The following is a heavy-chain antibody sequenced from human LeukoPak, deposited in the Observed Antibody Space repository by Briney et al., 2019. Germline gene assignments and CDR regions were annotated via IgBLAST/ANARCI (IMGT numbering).Heavy chain of an antibody. J-gene: IGHJ5*02. V-gene: IGHV3-21*01. Sequence: TGGSLRLSCAASGFTFSSYSMNWVRQAPGKGLEWVSSISSSSSYIYYADSVKGRFTISRDNAKNTLYLQMNSLRAEDTAVYYCARDLSEGGSSAWGQGTLVTVSS. CDR1: GFTFSSYS. D-gene: IGHD1-26*01. CDR3: ARDLSEGGSSA. CDR2: ISSSSSYI.